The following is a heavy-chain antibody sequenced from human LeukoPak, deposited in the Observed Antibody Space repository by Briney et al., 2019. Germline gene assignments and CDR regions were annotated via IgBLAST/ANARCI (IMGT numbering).Heavy chain of an antibody. CDR3: AREDCSGGSCYMGDY. CDR2: ISANNGNT. J-gene: IGHJ4*02. Sequence: GASVKVSCKASGYTFTNYDISWVRQAPGQGLEWMGWISANNGNTNYAQKFQGRVIMTTDTSTSTAYMELGSLRSDDTAVYYCAREDCSGGSCYMGDYWGQGTLVTVSS. V-gene: IGHV1-18*01. D-gene: IGHD2-15*01. CDR1: GYTFTNYD.